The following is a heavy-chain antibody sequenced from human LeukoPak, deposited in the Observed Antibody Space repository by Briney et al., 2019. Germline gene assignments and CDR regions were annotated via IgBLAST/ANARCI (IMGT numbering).Heavy chain of an antibody. D-gene: IGHD5-24*01. J-gene: IGHJ4*02. CDR2: ISSSGSTI. CDR3: AREPPHVEMPDPGDY. V-gene: IGHV3-48*03. CDR1: GFILSTSE. Sequence: GGSLSLSWVASGFILSTSEMNWVRQPPGKGLEWVSYISSSGSTIYYADSVKGRFTISRDNAKNSLSLRMNSLRADDTAVYYCAREPPHVEMPDPGDYWGQGTLVTVSS.